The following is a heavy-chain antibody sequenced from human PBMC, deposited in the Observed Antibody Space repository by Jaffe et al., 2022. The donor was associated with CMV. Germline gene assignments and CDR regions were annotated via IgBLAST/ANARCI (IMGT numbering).Heavy chain of an antibody. CDR2: IKQDGSEK. J-gene: IGHJ6*03. V-gene: IGHV3-7*03. CDR1: GFTFSSSW. D-gene: IGHD3-16*01. CDR3: ARARGERGYYYMDV. Sequence: EVQLVESGGGLVQPGGSLRLSCAASGFTFSSSWMSWVRQAPGKGLEWVANIKQDGSEKYYVDSVKGRFTISRDNAKNSLYLQMNSLRAEDTAVYYCARARGERGYYYMDVWGKGTTVTVSS.